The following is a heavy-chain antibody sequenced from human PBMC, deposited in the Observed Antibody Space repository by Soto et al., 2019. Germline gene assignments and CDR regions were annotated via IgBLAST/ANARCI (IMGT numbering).Heavy chain of an antibody. D-gene: IGHD3-3*01. V-gene: IGHV1-18*04. CDR2: ISAYNGNT. CDR3: ARDLGLTIFGVVINYYYYGMDV. CDR1: GYTFTSYG. J-gene: IGHJ6*02. Sequence: QVQLVQSGAEVKKPGASVKVSCKASGYTFTSYGISWVRQAPGQGLEWMGWISAYNGNTNYAQKLQGRVTMTTDTSTSTAYMELRSLRSDDTAVYYCARDLGLTIFGVVINYYYYGMDVWGQGTTVTVSS.